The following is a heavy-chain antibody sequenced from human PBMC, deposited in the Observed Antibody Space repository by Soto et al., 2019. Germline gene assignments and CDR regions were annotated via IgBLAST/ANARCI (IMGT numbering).Heavy chain of an antibody. D-gene: IGHD6-13*01. CDR2: ISAYNGNT. Sequence: QVQLVQAGAEVKKPGASVKVSCKASGYTFTSYGISWVRQAPGQGLEWMGWISAYNGNTNYAQKLHGRVTMTTDTSTSTAYVELRGLSSDDSAVYYCARDSHSSSSASFYYYFHRMDVWGPGTTV. CDR1: GYTFTSYG. CDR3: ARDSHSSSSASFYYYFHRMDV. V-gene: IGHV1-18*04. J-gene: IGHJ6*02.